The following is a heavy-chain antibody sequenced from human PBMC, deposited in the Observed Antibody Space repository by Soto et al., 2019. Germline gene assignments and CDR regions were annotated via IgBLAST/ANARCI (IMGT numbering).Heavy chain of an antibody. CDR2: ISYSGST. Sequence: QVQLQESGPGLVKPSETLSLTCTVSGGSISSSYWSWIRQPPGRGLKWIGYISYSGSTNYNPSLKRXXTISVDTSKNQFSLKLTSVTAADTAVYYCARPGVYDFGWVYWGQGTLVTVSS. V-gene: IGHV4-59*08. J-gene: IGHJ4*02. CDR3: ARPGVYDFGWVY. D-gene: IGHD5-12*01. CDR1: GGSISSSY.